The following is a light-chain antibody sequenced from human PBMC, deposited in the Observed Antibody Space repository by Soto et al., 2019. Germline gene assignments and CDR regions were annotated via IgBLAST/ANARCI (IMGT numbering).Light chain of an antibody. CDR1: QSISSY. Sequence: IQMTQSPSTLSASVGDRVTITCRASQSISSYLNWYQQKPGKAPKLLIYDASSLESGVPSRFSGSGSGTDFTLTISSLQPEEFATYYCQQFNNYPLTVGGGTKVDIK. J-gene: IGKJ4*01. CDR2: DAS. CDR3: QQFNNYPLT. V-gene: IGKV1D-13*01.